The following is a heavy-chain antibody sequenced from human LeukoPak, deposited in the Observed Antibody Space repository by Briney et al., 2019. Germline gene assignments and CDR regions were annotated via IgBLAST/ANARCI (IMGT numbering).Heavy chain of an antibody. CDR1: GYSFTSYW. V-gene: IGHV5-51*01. D-gene: IGHD3-10*01. CDR2: IYPGDSDT. CDR3: ARHAVHTGTNYYYYGMDV. J-gene: IGHJ6*02. Sequence: GESPKISCKGSGYSFTSYWIGWVRQMPGKGLEWMGIIYPGDSDTRYSPSFQGQVTISADKSISTAYLQWSSLKASDTAMYYCARHAVHTGTNYYYYGMDVWGQGTTVTVSS.